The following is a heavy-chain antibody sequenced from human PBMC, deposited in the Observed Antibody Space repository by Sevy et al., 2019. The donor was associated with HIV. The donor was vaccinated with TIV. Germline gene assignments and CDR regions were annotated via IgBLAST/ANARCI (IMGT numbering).Heavy chain of an antibody. J-gene: IGHJ6*02. Sequence: GGSLRLSCAASGFTFSSYEMNWVRQAPGKGLEWVSYISSSGSTIYYADSVKGRLTISRDNAKNSLYLQMNSLRAEDTAVYYCARDSTDYYYYGMDVWGQGTTVTVSS. V-gene: IGHV3-48*03. CDR3: ARDSTDYYYYGMDV. CDR2: ISSSGSTI. CDR1: GFTFSSYE.